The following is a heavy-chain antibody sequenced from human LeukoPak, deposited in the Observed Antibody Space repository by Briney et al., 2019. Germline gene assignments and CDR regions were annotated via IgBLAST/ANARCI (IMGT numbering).Heavy chain of an antibody. CDR2: ISWNSGSI. J-gene: IGHJ4*02. CDR1: GFTFDDYA. V-gene: IGHV3-9*01. D-gene: IGHD3-22*01. Sequence: GGSLRLSCAASGFTFDDYAMHWVRQAPGKGLEWVSGISWNSGSIGYADSVKGRFTISRDNAKNSLYLQMNSLRAEDTAVYYCARVIVVVELPHFDYWGQGTLVTVSS. CDR3: ARVIVVVELPHFDY.